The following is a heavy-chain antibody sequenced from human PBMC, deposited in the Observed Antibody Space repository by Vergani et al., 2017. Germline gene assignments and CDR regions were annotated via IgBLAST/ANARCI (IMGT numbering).Heavy chain of an antibody. D-gene: IGHD6-19*01. CDR3: ARKVAVAGTNYAFDI. Sequence: QLQLQESGPGLVKPSETLSLTCTVSGGSISSSSYYWGWIRQPPGKGLEWTGSIYYSGSTYYNPSLKSRVTISVETSKNQFSLKLSSVTAADTAVYYCARKVAVAGTNYAFDIWGQGTMVTVSS. V-gene: IGHV4-39*07. J-gene: IGHJ3*02. CDR2: IYYSGST. CDR1: GGSISSSSYY.